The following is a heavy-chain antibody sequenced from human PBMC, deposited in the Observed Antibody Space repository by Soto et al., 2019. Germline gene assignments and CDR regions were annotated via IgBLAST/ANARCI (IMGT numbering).Heavy chain of an antibody. D-gene: IGHD3-16*01. CDR3: ARGGGFWGPDRGHYYYYMDV. V-gene: IGHV4-31*03. J-gene: IGHJ6*03. CDR2: FYYSGST. CDR1: GGSISSGGYY. Sequence: QVQLQESGPGLVKPSQTLSLTCTVSGGSISSGGYYWSWIRQHPGKGLEWLGYFYYSGSTYYNPSLKSRVTISVDTSKNQFSLKLSSVTAADTAVYYCARGGGFWGPDRGHYYYYMDVWGKGTTVTVSS.